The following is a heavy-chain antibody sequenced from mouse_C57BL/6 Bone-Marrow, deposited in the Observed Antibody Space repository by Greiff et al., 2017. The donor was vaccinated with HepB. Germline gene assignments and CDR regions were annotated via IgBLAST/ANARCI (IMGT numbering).Heavy chain of an antibody. J-gene: IGHJ1*03. CDR2: INPSSGYT. CDR3: ARRRVSPHWYFDV. Sequence: VQLQESGAELARPGASVKMSCKASGYTFTSYTMHWVKQRPGQGLEWIGYINPSSGYTKYNQKFKDKATLTADKSSSTAYMQLSSLTSEDSAVYYCARRRVSPHWYFDVWGTGTTVTVSS. CDR1: GYTFTSYT. V-gene: IGHV1-4*01. D-gene: IGHD2-5*01.